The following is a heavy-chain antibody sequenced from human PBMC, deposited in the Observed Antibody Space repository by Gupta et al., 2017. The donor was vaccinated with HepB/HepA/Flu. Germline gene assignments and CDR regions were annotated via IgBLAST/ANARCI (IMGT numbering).Heavy chain of an antibody. CDR3: SRYFYGSGSYRFDP. Sequence: QITLKESGPTLVKPTQTLTLTCTFSGFSLSTSGVGVGWIRQPPGKALEWLALIYWDDNKRYSPSLKSRLTITKDTSKNQVVLTMTNMDPVETATYYCSRYFYGSGSYRFDPWGQGTLVTVSS. CDR1: GFSLSTSGVG. CDR2: IYWDDNK. D-gene: IGHD3-10*01. J-gene: IGHJ5*02. V-gene: IGHV2-5*02.